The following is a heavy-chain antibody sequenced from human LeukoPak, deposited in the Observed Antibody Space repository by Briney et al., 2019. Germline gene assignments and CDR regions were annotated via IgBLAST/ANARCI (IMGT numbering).Heavy chain of an antibody. J-gene: IGHJ4*02. Sequence: SETLSLTCTVSGGSISSSSYYWGWIRQPPGKGLVWIGSIYYSGSTYYNPSLKSRVTISVDTSKNQFSLKLSSVTAADTAVYYCASLYDILTGRLDYWGQGTLVTVSS. D-gene: IGHD3-9*01. V-gene: IGHV4-39*01. CDR1: GGSISSSSYY. CDR3: ASLYDILTGRLDY. CDR2: IYYSGST.